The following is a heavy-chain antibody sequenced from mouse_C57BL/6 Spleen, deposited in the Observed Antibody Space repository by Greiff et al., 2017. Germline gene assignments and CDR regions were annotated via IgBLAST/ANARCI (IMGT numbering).Heavy chain of an antibody. J-gene: IGHJ4*01. CDR2: IDPETGGT. V-gene: IGHV1-15*01. CDR1: GYTFTDYE. Sequence: VKLVESGAELVRPGASVTLSCKASGYTFTDYEMHWVKQTPVHGLEWIGAIDPETGGTAYNQKFKGKAILTADKSSSTAYMELRSLTSEDSAVYYCTRTGVYAMDYWGQGTSVTVSS. CDR3: TRTGVYAMDY.